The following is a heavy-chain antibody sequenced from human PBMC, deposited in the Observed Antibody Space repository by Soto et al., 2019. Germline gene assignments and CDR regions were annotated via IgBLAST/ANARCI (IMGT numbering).Heavy chain of an antibody. Sequence: GGSLRLSCAASGFTFSSYGMHWVRKAPGKGLEWVAVISYDGSNKYYADSVKGRFTISRDNSKNTLYLQMNSLRAEDTAVYYCAKEPRDYDFWSGYYNYYYYYGMDVWGQGTTVTVSS. CDR2: ISYDGSNK. V-gene: IGHV3-30*18. J-gene: IGHJ6*02. D-gene: IGHD3-3*01. CDR1: GFTFSSYG. CDR3: AKEPRDYDFWSGYYNYYYYYGMDV.